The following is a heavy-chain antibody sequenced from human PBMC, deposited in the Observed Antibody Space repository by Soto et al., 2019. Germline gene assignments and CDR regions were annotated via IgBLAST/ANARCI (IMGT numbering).Heavy chain of an antibody. CDR3: ARQGGDSSAYYYDS. CDR2: IYYRGST. Sequence: QAQLQESGPGLVKPSQTLSLTCTVSGGSISSGGYYRSWIRQHPGKGLEWIGHIYYRGSTDYNPTVETRLSISADTSRNQFSLKLSSVTAADTAVYSGARQGGDSSAYYYDSWGQGTLVTVSS. J-gene: IGHJ5*01. D-gene: IGHD3-22*01. CDR1: GGSISSGGYY. V-gene: IGHV4-31*03.